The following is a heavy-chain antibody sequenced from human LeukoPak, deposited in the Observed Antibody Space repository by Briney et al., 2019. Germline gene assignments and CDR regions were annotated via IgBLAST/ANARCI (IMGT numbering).Heavy chain of an antibody. V-gene: IGHV3-7*01. CDR3: ARFELDSGGYATNFDS. Sequence: GGSLRLSCAASGFTFSSYRMSWVRQAPGKGLEWVANIKQDGSEKYYVDSVKGRFTISRDNAKNSLYLQMNSLRAEDTAVYYCARFELDSGGYATNFDSWGQGTLVTVSP. J-gene: IGHJ4*02. D-gene: IGHD3-22*01. CDR2: IKQDGSEK. CDR1: GFTFSSYR.